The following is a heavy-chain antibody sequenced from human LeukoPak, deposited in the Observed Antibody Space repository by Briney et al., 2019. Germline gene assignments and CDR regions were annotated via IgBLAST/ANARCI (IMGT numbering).Heavy chain of an antibody. V-gene: IGHV4-4*07. J-gene: IGHJ6*02. CDR3: ARDREVVTDWVYYYYGMDV. D-gene: IGHD4-23*01. CDR2: IYTSGRT. CDR1: GASISSYY. Sequence: PSETLSLTCTVSGASISSYYWSWIRQPAGKGLEWVGRIYTSGRTNYNPSLKSRDTMSVDTSKHQFSLKLSSVTAADTAVYYCARDREVVTDWVYYYYGMDVWGQGTTVTVSS.